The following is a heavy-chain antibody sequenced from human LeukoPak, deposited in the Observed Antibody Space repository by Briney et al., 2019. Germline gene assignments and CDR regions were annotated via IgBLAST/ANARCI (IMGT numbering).Heavy chain of an antibody. V-gene: IGHV3-23*01. CDR1: GFTFSDYA. D-gene: IGHD6-13*01. J-gene: IGHJ4*02. Sequence: GSLRLSCAASGFTFSDYAMSWVRQAPGKGLEWVSGISGRGDSTYYADSLKGRFTISRDRSKNTLYLQMSSLRAEDTAVYYCAKTRAVAGIPRDYFDYWGQGTLVTVSS. CDR2: ISGRGDST. CDR3: AKTRAVAGIPRDYFDY.